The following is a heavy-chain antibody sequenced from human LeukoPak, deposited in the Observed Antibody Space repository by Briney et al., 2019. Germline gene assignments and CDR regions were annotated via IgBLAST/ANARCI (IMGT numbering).Heavy chain of an antibody. CDR2: ISGSGSSS. J-gene: IGHJ4*02. CDR1: GFTFSSYG. V-gene: IGHV3-48*01. D-gene: IGHD3-16*02. Sequence: GGSLRLSCAASGFTFSSYGSSWVRQAPGKGLEWVSYISGSGSSSYHADSVKGRFSISRDNSKNSLYLQMNSLRAEDTAMYFCASGYRSGPICAWGQGTLVTVSS. CDR3: ASGYRSGPICA.